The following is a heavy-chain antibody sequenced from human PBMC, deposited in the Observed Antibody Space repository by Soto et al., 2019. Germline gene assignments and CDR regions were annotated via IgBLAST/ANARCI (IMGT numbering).Heavy chain of an antibody. CDR3: AKETLVGATRPYYYGMDV. V-gene: IGHV3-9*01. D-gene: IGHD1-26*01. J-gene: IGHJ6*02. CDR1: GFTFDDYA. Sequence: PGGSLRLSCAASGFTFDDYAMHWVRQAPGKXLEWVSGISWNSGSIGYADSVKGRFTISRDNAKNSLYLQMNSLRAEDTALYYCAKETLVGATRPYYYGMDVWGQGTTVTVSS. CDR2: ISWNSGSI.